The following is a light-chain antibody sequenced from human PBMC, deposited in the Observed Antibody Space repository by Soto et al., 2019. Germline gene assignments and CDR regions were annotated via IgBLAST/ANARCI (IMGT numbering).Light chain of an antibody. CDR1: PGDVGSYDR. J-gene: IGLJ1*01. CDR3: DSYASSSTYV. CDR2: DVG. Sequence: QSVLTQPPSVSGSPGQSVTISCTGTPGDVGSYDRVSWYQQTPGTAPKLIIYDVGSRPSGVPDRFSGSRSGNTASLTISGLQAEDEADYYCDSYASSSTYVFGTGTKVTVL. V-gene: IGLV2-18*02.